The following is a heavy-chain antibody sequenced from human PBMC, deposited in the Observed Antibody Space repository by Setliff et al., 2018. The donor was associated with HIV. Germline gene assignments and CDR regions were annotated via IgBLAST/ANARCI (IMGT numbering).Heavy chain of an antibody. CDR1: GFTFGDYT. J-gene: IGHJ4*02. CDR3: TRALRFDSSGYPDH. CDR2: IRSKAYGGTT. V-gene: IGHV3-49*04. Sequence: PGGSLRLSCTTSGFTFGDYTMGWVRQAPGKGLEWVGLIRSKAYGGTTEYAASVKGRFTIARDDSKSIAYLQMNSLKTEDTAVYFCTRALRFDSSGYPDHWGQGTLVTVSS. D-gene: IGHD3-22*01.